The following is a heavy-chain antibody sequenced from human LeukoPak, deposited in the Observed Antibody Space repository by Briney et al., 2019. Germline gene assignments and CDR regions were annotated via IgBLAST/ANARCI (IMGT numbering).Heavy chain of an antibody. Sequence: PGGSLRLSCSASGFTFSSYAMHSVRQAPWKGLEYVSAINSNGGSTYYADAVKGRFTISRDNSKNTLYLQMSSLRAEDTAVYYCVKDRAGYCSGGSCQVLDYWGQGTLVTVSS. J-gene: IGHJ4*02. CDR3: VKDRAGYCSGGSCQVLDY. CDR1: GFTFSSYA. CDR2: INSNGGST. D-gene: IGHD2-15*01. V-gene: IGHV3-64D*06.